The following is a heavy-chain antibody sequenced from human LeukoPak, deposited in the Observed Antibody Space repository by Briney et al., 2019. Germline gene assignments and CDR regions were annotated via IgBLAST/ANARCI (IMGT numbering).Heavy chain of an antibody. V-gene: IGHV3-7*04. Sequence: PGGSLRFSCAASGFTFSSYWMSWVRQAPGKGLEWVANIKQDGSEKYYVDSVKGRFTVSRDDSKKTLFLQMTSLRAEDTAIYYCARGSSGSGSYQDFWGQGTLVTVSS. CDR1: GFTFSSYW. J-gene: IGHJ4*02. CDR2: IKQDGSEK. CDR3: ARGSSGSGSYQDF. D-gene: IGHD3-10*01.